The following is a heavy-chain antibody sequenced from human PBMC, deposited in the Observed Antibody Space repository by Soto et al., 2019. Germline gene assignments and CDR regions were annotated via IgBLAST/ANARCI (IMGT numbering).Heavy chain of an antibody. CDR3: ASGYSGSYPYYYYGMDV. CDR1: GGSISSSNW. CDR2: IYHSGST. Sequence: PSETLSLTCAVSGGSISSSNWWSWVRQPPGKGLEWIGEIYHSGSTNYNPSLKSRVTISVDKSKNQFSLKLSSVTAADTAVYYCASGYSGSYPYYYYGMDVWGQGTTVTVSS. D-gene: IGHD1-26*01. J-gene: IGHJ6*02. V-gene: IGHV4-4*02.